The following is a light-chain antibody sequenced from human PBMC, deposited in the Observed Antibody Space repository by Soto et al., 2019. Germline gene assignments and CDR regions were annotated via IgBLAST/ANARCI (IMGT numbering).Light chain of an antibody. V-gene: IGKV1-5*03. J-gene: IGKJ1*01. CDR2: QAS. Sequence: DIQMTQSPSTLSASVGDRVSITCRASQSISRQLARYQQKPGKAPNILIYQASNLETGVPSRFTGSGSGTEFTLTISSVQPDDLATYYCVQYQSYWTFGQGTKVEVK. CDR1: QSISRQ. CDR3: VQYQSYWT.